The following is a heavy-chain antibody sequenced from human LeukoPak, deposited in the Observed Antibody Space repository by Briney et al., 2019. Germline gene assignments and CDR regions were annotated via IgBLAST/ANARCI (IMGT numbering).Heavy chain of an antibody. D-gene: IGHD4-23*01. V-gene: IGHV3-21*04. CDR1: GFTFSSYN. CDR2: ISSSSSYI. CDR3: ARDTGVDGTFDY. J-gene: IGHJ4*02. Sequence: GGSLRLSCAASGFTFSSYNMNWVRQAPGKGLEWVSFISSSSSYIYYADSVKGRFTISRDNAKNSLYLQMNSLRAEDTAVYYCARDTGVDGTFDYWGQGTLVTVSS.